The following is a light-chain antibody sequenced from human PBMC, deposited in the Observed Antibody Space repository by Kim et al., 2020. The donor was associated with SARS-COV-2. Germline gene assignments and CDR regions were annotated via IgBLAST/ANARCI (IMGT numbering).Light chain of an antibody. CDR3: MQAIQTPIT. CDR1: QSLLHSNGYNY. J-gene: IGKJ5*01. CDR2: LGS. V-gene: IGKV2-28*01. Sequence: DIVMTQSPLSLPVTPGEPASISCRSSQSLLHSNGYNYLDWYLQKPGQSPQLLIYLGSNRASGVPDRFSGSGSGTDFTLKISRVGADDVGVYFCMQAIQTPITFGRGTRLEI.